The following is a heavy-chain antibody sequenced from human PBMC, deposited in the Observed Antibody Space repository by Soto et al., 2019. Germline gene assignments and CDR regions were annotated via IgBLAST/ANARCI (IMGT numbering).Heavy chain of an antibody. CDR1: GGSISSYY. D-gene: IGHD7-27*01. J-gene: IGHJ4*02. CDR3: ARQRLGMLDY. Sequence: QVQLQESGPGLVKPSETQSLTCTVSGGSISSYYWSWIRQPPGKGLEWIGYIYYSGSTNYNPSLKSRVTISVDTSKNQFSLKLSSVTAADTAVYYCARQRLGMLDYWGQGTLVTVSS. CDR2: IYYSGST. V-gene: IGHV4-59*08.